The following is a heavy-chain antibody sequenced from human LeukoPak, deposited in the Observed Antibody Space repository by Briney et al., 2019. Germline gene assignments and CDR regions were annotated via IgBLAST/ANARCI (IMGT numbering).Heavy chain of an antibody. CDR1: GGTFSSYA. V-gene: IGHV1-69*13. Sequence: ASVKVSCKASGGTFSSYAISWVRQAPGQGLEWMGGIIPIFGTANYAQKFQGRVTITADESTSTTYMELSSLRSEDTAVYYCALSVPLAYYDSSGYYDYWGQGTLVTVSS. D-gene: IGHD3-22*01. CDR2: IIPIFGTA. CDR3: ALSVPLAYYDSSGYYDY. J-gene: IGHJ4*02.